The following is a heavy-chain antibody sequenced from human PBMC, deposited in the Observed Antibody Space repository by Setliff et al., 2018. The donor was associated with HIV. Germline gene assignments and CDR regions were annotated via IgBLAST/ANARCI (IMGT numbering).Heavy chain of an antibody. CDR2: VYHTGST. V-gene: IGHV4-38-2*02. D-gene: IGHD2-2*01. CDR3: ASSPAWRSDFGLHTFDY. J-gene: IGHJ4*02. CDR1: GYSISSRYY. Sequence: SETLSLTCTVSGYSISSRYYWGWIRQPPGKGLEWIGSVYHTGSTYYNPSLKSRVTMSADTSKNQFSLKLSSVTAAGTAVYYCASSPAWRSDFGLHTFDYWGQGTLVTVSS.